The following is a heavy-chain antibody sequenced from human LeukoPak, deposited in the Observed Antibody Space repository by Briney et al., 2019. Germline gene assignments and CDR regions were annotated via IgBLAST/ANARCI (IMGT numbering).Heavy chain of an antibody. CDR1: GGSISSYY. CDR2: IYYSGST. CDR3: ARGVRDFWSGYPGSDAFDI. Sequence: SETLSLTCTVSGGSISSYYWSWVRQPPGKGLEWVGYIYYSGSTNYNPSLKSRVTISVDTSKNQFSLKLSSVTAADTAGYYCARGVRDFWSGYPGSDAFDIWGQGTMVTVSS. D-gene: IGHD3-3*01. J-gene: IGHJ3*02. V-gene: IGHV4-59*01.